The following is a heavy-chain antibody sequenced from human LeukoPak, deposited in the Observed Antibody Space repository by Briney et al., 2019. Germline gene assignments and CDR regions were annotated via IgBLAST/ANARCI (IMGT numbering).Heavy chain of an antibody. D-gene: IGHD3-22*01. CDR1: GGSFSSYY. CDR2: INHSGST. J-gene: IGHJ4*02. V-gene: IGHV4-34*01. CDR3: ASRYYYDSSGYYTILLDYFDY. Sequence: PSETRSPTCAVDGGSFSSYYWSWIRQPPGKVLEWIGEINHSGSTNYNPSLKSRVTISVDTSKNQFSLKLSSVTAADTAVYYCASRYYYDSSGYYTILLDYFDYWGQGTLVTVSS.